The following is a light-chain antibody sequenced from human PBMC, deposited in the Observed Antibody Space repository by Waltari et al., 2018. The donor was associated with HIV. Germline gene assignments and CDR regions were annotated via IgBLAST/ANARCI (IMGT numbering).Light chain of an antibody. CDR3: QVWDRSSDHYV. J-gene: IGLJ1*01. CDR2: DDF. V-gene: IGLV3-21*02. Sequence: SSVLTPPPSLSVAPGQTARIPCRGNHLGRKRVSWYQQKPGQAPVLVVYDDFDRPAGITERFSGSNSGNTATLTISRVEVVDEADYHCQVWDRSSDHYVFGPGTKVTVL. CDR1: HLGRKR.